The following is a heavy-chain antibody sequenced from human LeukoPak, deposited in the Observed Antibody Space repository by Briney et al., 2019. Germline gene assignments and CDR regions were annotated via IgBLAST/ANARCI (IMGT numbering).Heavy chain of an antibody. CDR2: I. V-gene: IGHV3-23*01. CDR3: AKDRGFGVFFQYYFDY. CDR1: GFTFSSYA. J-gene: IGHJ4*02. D-gene: IGHD3-10*01. Sequence: GGSLRLSCAASGFTFSSYAMSWVRQAPGKGLEWVSGIKGRFTISRDNSKNTLYLQMNSLRADDTAVYYCAKDRGFGVFFQYYFDYWGQGTLVTVSS.